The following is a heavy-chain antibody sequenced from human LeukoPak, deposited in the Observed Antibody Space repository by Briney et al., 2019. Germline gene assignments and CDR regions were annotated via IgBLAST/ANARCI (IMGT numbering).Heavy chain of an antibody. J-gene: IGHJ4*02. V-gene: IGHV4-59*01. Sequence: GSLRLSCAASGFTFSSYAMSWVRQPPGKGLEWIGYIYYTGTTDYNPSLESRVTISVDTSKNQFSLKLSSVTAADTAVYYCARGYGRYFDYWGQGTLVTVSS. D-gene: IGHD5-18*01. CDR2: IYYTGTT. CDR3: ARGYGRYFDY. CDR1: GFTFSSYA.